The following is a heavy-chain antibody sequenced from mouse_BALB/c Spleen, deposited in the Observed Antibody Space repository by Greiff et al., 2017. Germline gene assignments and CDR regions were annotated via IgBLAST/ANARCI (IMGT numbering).Heavy chain of an antibody. V-gene: IGHV1S135*01. Sequence: EVKLVESGPELVKPGASVKISCKASGYSFTGYNMNWVKQSNGKSLEWIGNIDPYSGGTSYNKKFKGKATLTVDKSSSTAYMQLKSLTSEDSAVYCCARGCLDYWGQGTTLTVSS. CDR2: IDPYSGGT. CDR1: GYSFTGYN. CDR3: ARGCLDY. J-gene: IGHJ2*01.